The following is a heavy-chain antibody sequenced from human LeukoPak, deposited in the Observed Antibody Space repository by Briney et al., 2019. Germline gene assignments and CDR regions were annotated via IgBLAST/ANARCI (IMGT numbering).Heavy chain of an antibody. CDR1: GFTIDDYG. J-gene: IGHJ5*02. CDR2: INWNGGST. D-gene: IGHD6-13*01. V-gene: IGHV3-20*04. Sequence: GGSLRLSCAASGFTIDDYGMSWVRQAQAQGQELVSVINWNGGSTGYADPVKGRFTISRDNATNSLYLQMNSLRAEDTTFDYYARVPRSSFVRLEYWFDPWGQGTLVTVS. CDR3: ARVPRSSFVRLEYWFDP.